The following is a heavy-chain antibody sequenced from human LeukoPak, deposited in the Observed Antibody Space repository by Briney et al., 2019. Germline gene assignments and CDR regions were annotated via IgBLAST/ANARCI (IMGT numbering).Heavy chain of an antibody. Sequence: SVKVSCKASGGTFSSYAISGVRQAPGQGLEWMGRIIPIFGTANYAQKFQGRVTITTDESTSTAYMELSSLRSEDTAVYYCAREHYYGSGSYYNDYWGQGTLVTVSS. J-gene: IGHJ4*02. D-gene: IGHD3-10*01. CDR1: GGTFSSYA. V-gene: IGHV1-69*05. CDR2: IIPIFGTA. CDR3: AREHYYGSGSYYNDY.